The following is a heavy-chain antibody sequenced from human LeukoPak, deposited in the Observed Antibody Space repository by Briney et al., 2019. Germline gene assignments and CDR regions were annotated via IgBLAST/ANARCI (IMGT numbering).Heavy chain of an antibody. Sequence: SETLSLTCTVSGDSISSSSYYWGWIRQPPGKGLEWIGNIYYSGNTYYNPSLKSRVTTSVDTSKNQFSLKLSSVTAADTAVYYCAREVSGYSSSWYTPDYWGQGTLVTVSS. J-gene: IGHJ4*02. CDR3: AREVSGYSSSWYTPDY. V-gene: IGHV4-39*07. D-gene: IGHD6-13*01. CDR2: IYYSGNT. CDR1: GDSISSSSYY.